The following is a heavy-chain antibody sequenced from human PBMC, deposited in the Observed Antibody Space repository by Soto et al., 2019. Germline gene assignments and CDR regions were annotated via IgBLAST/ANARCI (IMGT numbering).Heavy chain of an antibody. CDR2: IFYSGST. J-gene: IGHJ4*02. Sequence: SETLSLTCTVSGGSISSSSYYWGWIRQPPGKGLEWIGSIFYSGSTYYNPSLKSRVTISVDTSKNQFSLKLSSVTAADTAVYYCANYDFGDYVVHWGQGILVTVSS. D-gene: IGHD4-17*01. V-gene: IGHV4-39*07. CDR3: ANYDFGDYVVH. CDR1: GGSISSSSYY.